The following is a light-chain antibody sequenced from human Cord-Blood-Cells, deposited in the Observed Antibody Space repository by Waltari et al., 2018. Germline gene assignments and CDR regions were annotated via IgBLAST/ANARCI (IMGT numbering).Light chain of an antibody. V-gene: IGKV1-39*01. CDR3: QQSYSTPRT. CDR1: QSISSY. Sequence: DIQMTQSPSSLSASVGDRVTITCQASQSISSYLNWYQQKPGKAPKRLIYAASSLQSVVPSRFSCSGSGTDFTLTISSLQPEDFATYYCQQSYSTPRTFGQGTKVEIK. CDR2: AAS. J-gene: IGKJ1*01.